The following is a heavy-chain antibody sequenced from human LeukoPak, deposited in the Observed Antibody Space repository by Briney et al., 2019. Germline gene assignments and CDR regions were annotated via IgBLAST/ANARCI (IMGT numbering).Heavy chain of an antibody. CDR3: ARVSSSGWYSYYYYMDV. CDR1: GGSFSGYY. D-gene: IGHD6-19*01. Sequence: PSETLSLTCAVYGGSFSGYYWSWIRQPPGKGLEWIGEINHSGSTNYNPSLKSRVTTSVDTSKNQFSLKLSSVTAADTAVYYCARVSSSGWYSYYYYMDVWGKGTTVTVSS. J-gene: IGHJ6*03. V-gene: IGHV4-34*01. CDR2: INHSGST.